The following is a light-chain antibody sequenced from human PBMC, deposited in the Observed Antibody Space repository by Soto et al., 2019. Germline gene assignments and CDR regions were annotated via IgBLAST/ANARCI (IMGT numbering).Light chain of an antibody. CDR1: SSDVGGYNY. CDR3: SSYTSSSTPYV. Sequence: HSALTQAASVSGFPGQSISISCTGTSSDVGGYNYVSWYQQHPVKAPKLMIYDVTNRPSGVSDRFSGSKSGNTASLTISGLQAEDEADYYCSSYTSSSTPYVFGTGTKVTVL. J-gene: IGLJ1*01. CDR2: DVT. V-gene: IGLV2-14*01.